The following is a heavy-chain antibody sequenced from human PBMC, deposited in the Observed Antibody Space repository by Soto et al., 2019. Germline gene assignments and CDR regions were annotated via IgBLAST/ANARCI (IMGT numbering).Heavy chain of an antibody. CDR2: IYWDDAK. CDR3: VHSRRAYSYGCYFDY. V-gene: IGHV2-5*02. D-gene: IGHD5-18*01. Sequence: QITLKESGPTLVKPTQTLTLTCTFSGFSFSTRGVNVGWIRQPPGKALEWLALIYWDDAKRYSPSLKNRLTITKDTSRNQVFLTMTNIDPLDTATYYCVHSRRAYSYGCYFDYWGQGVLVTVSS. CDR1: GFSFSTRGVN. J-gene: IGHJ4*02.